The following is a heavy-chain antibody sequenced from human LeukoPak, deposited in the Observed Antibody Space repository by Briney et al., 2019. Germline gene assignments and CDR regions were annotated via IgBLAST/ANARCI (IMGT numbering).Heavy chain of an antibody. J-gene: IGHJ6*03. V-gene: IGHV4-59*01. Sequence: PSETLSLTCSVSGGSISSYSWSWIRQPPGKGLEWIGYIYNSGTTNHNPSLKSRVTMSVDTSKNQISLKLSSLTAADTAVYYCAKNSSRRWGYYYMDVWGKGTTVTVSS. CDR3: AKNSSRRWGYYYMDV. CDR1: GGSISSYS. CDR2: IYNSGTT. D-gene: IGHD6-13*01.